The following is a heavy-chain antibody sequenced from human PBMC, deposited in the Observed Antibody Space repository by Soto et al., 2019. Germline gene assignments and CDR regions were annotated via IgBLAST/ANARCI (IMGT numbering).Heavy chain of an antibody. Sequence: PSDTLSLTFTVSGGSISSGYYWSWIRQHPVKGLEWIGYIHYSGNTYYNPSLKSRVSISLDTSKSQFSLKLDSVTAADTAVYYCARDAPVALGATNSMHXWGQGTTVTVS. V-gene: IGHV4-31*03. CDR3: ARDAPVALGATNSMHX. CDR2: IHYSGNT. D-gene: IGHD3-3*02. J-gene: IGHJ6*02. CDR1: GGSISSGYY.